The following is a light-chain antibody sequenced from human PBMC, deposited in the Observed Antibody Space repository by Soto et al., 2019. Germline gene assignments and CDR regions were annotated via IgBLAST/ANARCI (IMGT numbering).Light chain of an antibody. V-gene: IGLV2-23*02. CDR3: CSYAGSSTFV. CDR1: SSDVANYNF. Sequence: QSVLTQPASVSGSPGQSITISCTGTSSDVANYNFVTWYQQHPGKATKLMIYEVSKRPSGVSDRFSGSKSGNTASLTIFGLQAEDEADYYCCSYAGSSTFVFGTGTKVTVL. J-gene: IGLJ1*01. CDR2: EVS.